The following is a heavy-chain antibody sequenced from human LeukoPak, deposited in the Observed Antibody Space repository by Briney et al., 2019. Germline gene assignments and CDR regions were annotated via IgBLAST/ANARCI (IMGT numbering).Heavy chain of an antibody. V-gene: IGHV4-34*01. J-gene: IGHJ4*02. CDR3: ARDGSGGYYYFDY. CDR1: GGSFSGYY. CDR2: INHSGST. D-gene: IGHD6-19*01. Sequence: ASETLSLTCAVYGGSFSGYYWSWIREPPGKGLEWMGEINHSGSTNYNPSLKSRVTISVDTSKNQLSLKLSSVTAADTAVYYCARDGSGGYYYFDYWGQGTLVTVSS.